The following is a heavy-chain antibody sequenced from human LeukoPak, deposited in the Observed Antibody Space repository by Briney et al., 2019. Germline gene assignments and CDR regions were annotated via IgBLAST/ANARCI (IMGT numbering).Heavy chain of an antibody. J-gene: IGHJ4*02. CDR1: GYTFTSYG. CDR2: IIPIFGTA. D-gene: IGHD1-7*01. CDR3: AREGITGTYPS. V-gene: IGHV1-69*05. Sequence: GASVKVSCKASGYTFTSYGISWVRQAPGQGLEWMGGIIPIFGTANYAQKFQGRVTITTDESTSTAYMELSSLRSEDTAVYYCAREGITGTYPSWGQGTLVTVSS.